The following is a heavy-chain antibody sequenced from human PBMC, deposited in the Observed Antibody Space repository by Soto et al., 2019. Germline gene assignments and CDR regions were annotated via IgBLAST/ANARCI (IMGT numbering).Heavy chain of an antibody. J-gene: IGHJ6*02. CDR3: ARGHSSSWRGYYYGMDV. V-gene: IGHV6-1*01. CDR2: TYYRSKWYN. CDR1: GDSVSSNSAA. D-gene: IGHD6-13*01. Sequence: PSQTLSLTCAISGDSVSSNSAAWNWIRQSPSRGLEWLGRTYYRSKWYNDYAVSVKSRITINPDTSKNQFSLQLNSVTPEDTAVYYCARGHSSSWRGYYYGMDVWGQGTTGTVSS.